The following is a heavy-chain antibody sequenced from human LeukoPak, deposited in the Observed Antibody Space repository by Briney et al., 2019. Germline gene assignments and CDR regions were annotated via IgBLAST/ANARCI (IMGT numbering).Heavy chain of an antibody. CDR2: IYYSGST. CDR3: ARGYCSSTSCSRFDP. CDR1: GGSISSYY. D-gene: IGHD2-2*01. V-gene: IGHV4-59*01. Sequence: PSETLSLTCTVSGGSISSYYWSWIRQPPGKGLEWIGYIYYSGSTNYNPSLKSRVTISVDTSKNQFSLKLSSVTAADTAVYYCARGYCSSTSCSRFDPWGQETLVTVSS. J-gene: IGHJ5*02.